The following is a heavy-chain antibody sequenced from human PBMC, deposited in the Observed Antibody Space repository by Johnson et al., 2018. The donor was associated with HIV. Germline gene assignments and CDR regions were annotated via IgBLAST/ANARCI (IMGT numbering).Heavy chain of an antibody. Sequence: VQLMESGGGVVQPGRSLRLSCAASGFTFDDYGMSWVRQGPGKGLEWVSGINWNGGSTGYADSVKGRFTISRDNAKNSLYLQMNSLRAEDTALYYCARVGWATSDAFDIWGQGTMVTVSS. CDR1: GFTFDDYG. CDR3: ARVGWATSDAFDI. J-gene: IGHJ3*02. CDR2: INWNGGST. D-gene: IGHD5-12*01. V-gene: IGHV3-20*04.